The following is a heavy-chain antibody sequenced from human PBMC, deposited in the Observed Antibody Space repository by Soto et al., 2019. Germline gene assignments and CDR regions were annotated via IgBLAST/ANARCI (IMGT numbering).Heavy chain of an antibody. CDR2: ISGSGGST. CDR3: AKETATISYFDY. Sequence: SCDASGFTFSSYAMSWVRQAPGKGLEWVSAISGSGGSTYYADSVKGRFTISRDNSKNTLYLQMNSLRAEDTAVYYCAKETATISYFDYWGQGTLVTVSS. V-gene: IGHV3-23*01. J-gene: IGHJ4*02. D-gene: IGHD5-12*01. CDR1: GFTFSSYA.